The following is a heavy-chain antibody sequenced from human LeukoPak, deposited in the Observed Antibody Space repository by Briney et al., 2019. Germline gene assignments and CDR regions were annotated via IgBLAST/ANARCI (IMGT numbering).Heavy chain of an antibody. CDR3: AKGLQEHYYYYYYMDV. D-gene: IGHD4-11*01. CDR2: ISGSGGSI. V-gene: IGHV3-23*01. Sequence: GGSLRLSCAASGFTFSYYAMNWVRQAPGKGLEWVSVISGSGGSIYYADSVKGRFTISRDKSKNTLYLQMNSLRAEDTAVYYCAKGLQEHYYYYYYMDVWGKGTTVTVSS. J-gene: IGHJ6*03. CDR1: GFTFSYYA.